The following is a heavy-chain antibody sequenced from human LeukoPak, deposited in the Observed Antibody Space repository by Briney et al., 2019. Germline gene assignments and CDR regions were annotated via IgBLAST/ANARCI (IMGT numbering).Heavy chain of an antibody. Sequence: GGSLRFSCAASGFTFSSYWMSWVRQAPGKGLEWVANIKQDGSEKYYVDSVKGRFTISRDNAKNSLYLQMNSLRAEDTAVYYCARLPSKLLGPRGIYYGMDVWGKGTTVTVSS. J-gene: IGHJ6*04. D-gene: IGHD2-15*01. V-gene: IGHV3-7*03. CDR1: GFTFSSYW. CDR2: IKQDGSEK. CDR3: ARLPSKLLGPRGIYYGMDV.